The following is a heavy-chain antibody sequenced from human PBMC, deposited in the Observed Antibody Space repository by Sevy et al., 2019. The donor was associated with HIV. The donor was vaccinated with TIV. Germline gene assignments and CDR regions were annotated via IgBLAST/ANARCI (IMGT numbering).Heavy chain of an antibody. V-gene: IGHV4-61*01. CDR1: GGSVSSGSYY. J-gene: IGHJ4*02. CDR3: ARGRNYVGY. CDR2: IYYSGST. Sequence: SETLSLTCTVSGGSVSSGSYYWSWIRQPPGKGLEWIGYIYYSGSTNYSPSLKSRVTISVDTSKNQFSLKLSSVTAADTAVYYCARGRNYVGYWGQGTLVTVSS.